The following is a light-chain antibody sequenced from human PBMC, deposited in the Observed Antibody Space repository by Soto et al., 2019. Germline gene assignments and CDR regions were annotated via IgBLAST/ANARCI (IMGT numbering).Light chain of an antibody. J-gene: IGKJ5*01. V-gene: IGKV2-30*01. CDR2: YVS. Sequence: DVVMTQSPLSLPVTLGQPASISCRCSQGLAYRNTFLDWFFQRPGQSPRRLXYYVSNRDSGVPDRFSGSVSGTDGTLKISRVEAEDGWVYYCMQGTHWPITFGQGTRLEIK. CDR3: MQGTHWPIT. CDR1: QGLAYRNTF.